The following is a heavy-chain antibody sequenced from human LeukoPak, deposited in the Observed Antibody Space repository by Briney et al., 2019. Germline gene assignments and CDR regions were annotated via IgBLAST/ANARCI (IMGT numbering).Heavy chain of an antibody. CDR2: IIPIFGTA. CDR3: ARRGYSGYDLGHYFDY. V-gene: IGHV1-69*13. CDR1: GGTFSSYA. Sequence: SVKVSCTASGGTFSSYAISWVRQAPGHRLEWMGGIIPIFGTANYAQKFQGRVTITADESTSTAYMELSSLRSEDTAVYYCARRGYSGYDLGHYFDYWGQGTLVTVSS. J-gene: IGHJ4*02. D-gene: IGHD5-12*01.